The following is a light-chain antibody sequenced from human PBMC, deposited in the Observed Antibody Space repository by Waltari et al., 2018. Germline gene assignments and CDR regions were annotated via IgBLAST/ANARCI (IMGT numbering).Light chain of an antibody. CDR3: QQYGSSPFA. V-gene: IGKV3-20*01. CDR2: GGS. J-gene: IGKJ2*01. Sequence: EILLTQSPGTLSLSPGDRATLSCRASQSVSSSYLAWYQKKPGQAPRFLIYGGSSRATGTPDRFSGGGSGTDFTLTISRLEPEDFAVYYCQQYGSSPFAFGQGTKLEIK. CDR1: QSVSSSY.